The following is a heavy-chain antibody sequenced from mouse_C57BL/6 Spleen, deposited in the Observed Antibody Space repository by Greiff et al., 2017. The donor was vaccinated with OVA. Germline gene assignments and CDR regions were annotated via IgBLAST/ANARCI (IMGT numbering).Heavy chain of an antibody. Sequence: EVKLMESGPGLVKPSQSLSLTCSVTGYSITSGYYWNWIRQFPGNKLEWMGYISYDGSNNYNPSLKNRISITRDTSKNQFFLKLNSVTTEDTATYYCATIYYYYFDYGGQGTTLTVSS. D-gene: IGHD2-1*01. V-gene: IGHV3-6*01. J-gene: IGHJ2*01. CDR3: ATIYYYYFDY. CDR1: GYSITSGYY. CDR2: ISYDGSN.